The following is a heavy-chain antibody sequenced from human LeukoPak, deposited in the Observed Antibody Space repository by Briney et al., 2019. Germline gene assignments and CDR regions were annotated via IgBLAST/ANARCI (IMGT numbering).Heavy chain of an antibody. D-gene: IGHD1-20*01. CDR3: ARPLSGTTDFDY. Sequence: GGSLRLSCAATGFTFSSYSMNWVRQAPGKGLEWVPLISSSSSYIFYADSVKGRSTISRDNAKKSLYLQMNSLRAEDTAVYYCARPLSGTTDFDYWGQGTLVTVSS. V-gene: IGHV3-21*01. J-gene: IGHJ4*02. CDR2: ISSSSSYI. CDR1: GFTFSSYS.